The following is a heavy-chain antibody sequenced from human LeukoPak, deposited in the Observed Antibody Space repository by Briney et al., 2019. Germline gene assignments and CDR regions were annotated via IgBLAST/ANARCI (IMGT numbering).Heavy chain of an antibody. CDR1: GGSISSGDYY. CDR3: ARVLGDYGDENWFDP. J-gene: IGHJ5*02. Sequence: PSENLSLTCTVSGGSISSGDYYWSWIRQPPGKGLEWIGYIYYSGSTYYNPSLKSRVTISVDTSKNQFSLKLSSVTAADTAVYYCARVLGDYGDENWFDPWGQGTLVTVSS. D-gene: IGHD4-17*01. CDR2: IYYSGST. V-gene: IGHV4-30-4*01.